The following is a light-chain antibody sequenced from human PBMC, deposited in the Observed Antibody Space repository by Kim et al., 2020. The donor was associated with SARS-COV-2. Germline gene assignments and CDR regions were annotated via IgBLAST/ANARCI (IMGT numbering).Light chain of an antibody. V-gene: IGLV3-19*01. CDR2: GKN. CDR1: SLRTYY. Sequence: VALGETVRITCQGDSLRTYYTTWVQQKPGQAPIVVFYGKNNRPSGIPDRFSGSSSGNTASLTITATQAGDEADYYCNSRDNNDNVLFGGGTRLTVL. J-gene: IGLJ2*01. CDR3: NSRDNNDNVL.